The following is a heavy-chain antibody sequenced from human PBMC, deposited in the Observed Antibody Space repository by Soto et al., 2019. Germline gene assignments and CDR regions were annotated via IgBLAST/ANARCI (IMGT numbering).Heavy chain of an antibody. Sequence: SETLSLTCTVSGGSISSYYWSWIRQPPGKGLEWIGYIYYSGSTNYNPSLKSRVTISVDTSKNQFSLKLSSVTAADTAVYYCARDFYDSSGYYMFDYWGQGTLVTVSS. D-gene: IGHD3-22*01. CDR2: IYYSGST. J-gene: IGHJ4*02. CDR3: ARDFYDSSGYYMFDY. V-gene: IGHV4-59*01. CDR1: GGSISSYY.